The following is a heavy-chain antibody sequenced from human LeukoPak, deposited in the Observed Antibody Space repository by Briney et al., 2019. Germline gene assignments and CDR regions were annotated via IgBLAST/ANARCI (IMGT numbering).Heavy chain of an antibody. CDR3: ATHYGP. CDR1: GGSISGSSYY. V-gene: IGHV4-39*01. D-gene: IGHD3-10*01. J-gene: IGHJ4*02. Sequence: SETLSLTCTVSGGSISGSSYYWGWIRQPPGKGLEWIGSIDYSGSTYYNPSLKSRVTISVDTSKSQFSLKLNSVTATDTAVYYCATHYGPWGQGTLVTVSS. CDR2: IDYSGST.